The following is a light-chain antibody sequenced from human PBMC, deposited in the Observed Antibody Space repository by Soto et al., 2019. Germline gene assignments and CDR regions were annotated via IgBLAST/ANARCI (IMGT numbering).Light chain of an antibody. V-gene: IGKV3-20*01. CDR2: GAS. J-gene: IGKJ1*01. Sequence: EIVLTQSPGTLSFSPGERATLFFRASQSVSSRSLAWYQQKPGQAPRLLIYGASTRATGIPDRFSGSGSGTDFTLAISRLEPEDFAMYYCQQYGSSPRTFGQGTKVDIK. CDR3: QQYGSSPRT. CDR1: QSVSSRS.